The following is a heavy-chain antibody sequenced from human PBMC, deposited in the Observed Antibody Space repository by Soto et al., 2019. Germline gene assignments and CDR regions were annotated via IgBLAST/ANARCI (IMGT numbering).Heavy chain of an antibody. D-gene: IGHD6-13*01. V-gene: IGHV1-69*02. Sequence: QVHLVQSGAEVKKPGSSVKVSCKASGGTFSTYTVVWVRQAPGQGLEWMGRILPMFDITNNAQRFQGRVTMTADKSTSTAYLELTSLRSEDTAVYYCSLGSWSAETFDIWGRGTMVTVSS. CDR2: ILPMFDIT. CDR3: SLGSWSAETFDI. J-gene: IGHJ3*02. CDR1: GGTFSTYT.